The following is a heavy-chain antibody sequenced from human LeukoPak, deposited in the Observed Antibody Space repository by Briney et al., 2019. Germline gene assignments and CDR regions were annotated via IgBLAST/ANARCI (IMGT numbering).Heavy chain of an antibody. D-gene: IGHD1-26*01. Sequence: PSETLSLTCGVSGGSISSTNWWSWVRPPPGQGLEWIGEISLSGVTNYNPSLKSPVTTSLDRSKNHLSLTLTSVTAADTAVYYWSRESGAFSPFGYWGQGTLVTVSS. CDR1: GGSISSTNW. J-gene: IGHJ4*02. CDR3: SRESGAFSPFGY. CDR2: ISLSGVT. V-gene: IGHV4-4*02.